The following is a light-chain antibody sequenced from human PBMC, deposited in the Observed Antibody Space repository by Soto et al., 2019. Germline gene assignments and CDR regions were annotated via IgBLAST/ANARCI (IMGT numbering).Light chain of an antibody. J-gene: IGKJ5*01. CDR3: QQRYNWPIT. Sequence: EPVSTQSSGTLSLPPGERAALACTASQSVSSSYLAWYQQKPGQAPRLLIYGASSRATGIPARFSGSGSGTDFTLTISSLEPEDFSVYYCQQRYNWPITFGQGTRLEIK. CDR2: GAS. CDR1: QSVSSSY. V-gene: IGKV3D-20*02.